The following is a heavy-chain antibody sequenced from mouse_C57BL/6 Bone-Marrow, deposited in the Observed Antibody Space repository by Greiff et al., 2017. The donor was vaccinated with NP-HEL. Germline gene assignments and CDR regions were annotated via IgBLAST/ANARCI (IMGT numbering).Heavy chain of an antibody. J-gene: IGHJ2*01. D-gene: IGHD1-1*01. Sequence: VQLQQSGTVLARPGASVKMSCKTSGYTFTSYWMHWVKQRPGKGLEWIGAIYPGNSDTSYNQKFKGKAKLTAVTSASTAYMELSSLTNEDSAVYYCTRATTVVARDYWGQGTTLTVSS. V-gene: IGHV1-5*01. CDR3: TRATTVVARDY. CDR2: IYPGNSDT. CDR1: GYTFTSYW.